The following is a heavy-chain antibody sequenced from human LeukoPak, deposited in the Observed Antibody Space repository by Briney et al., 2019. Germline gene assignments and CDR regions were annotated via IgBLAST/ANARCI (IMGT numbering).Heavy chain of an antibody. CDR1: GGSFSGYY. CDR2: INHSGST. D-gene: IGHD1-26*01. J-gene: IGHJ4*02. V-gene: IGHV4-34*01. CDR3: ARRRIVGATYFDY. Sequence: PSETLSLTCAVYGGSFSGYYWSWIRQPPGKGLEWIGEINHSGSTNYNPSLKSRVTISVDTSKNQFSLKLSSVTAADTAVYYCARRRIVGATYFDYWGQGTLVTVSS.